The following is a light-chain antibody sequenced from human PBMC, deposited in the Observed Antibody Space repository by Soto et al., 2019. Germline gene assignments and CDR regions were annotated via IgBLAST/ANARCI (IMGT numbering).Light chain of an antibody. J-gene: IGKJ2*01. V-gene: IGKV3-11*01. Sequence: EIVLTQSPATLSLSPGERATLSCRASQSVSSYLAWYQQKPGQAPRHLIYDASNRATGIPARFSGSGSGTDFTLTISCLEPEDYAVYYCQQRSNWPPTFGQGTKLEIK. CDR2: DAS. CDR1: QSVSSY. CDR3: QQRSNWPPT.